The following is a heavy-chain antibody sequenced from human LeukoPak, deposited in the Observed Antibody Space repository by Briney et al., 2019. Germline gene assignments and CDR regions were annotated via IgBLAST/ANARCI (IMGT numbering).Heavy chain of an antibody. J-gene: IGHJ4*02. CDR2: INTNSGGT. V-gene: IGHV1-2*02. CDR1: GYTFTGYY. D-gene: IGHD3-10*01. Sequence: ASVKVSCKASGYTFTGYYMHWVRQAPGQGLEWMGWINTNSGGTNYAQKLQGRVTMTRDTSISTAYMELSRLRSDDTAVYYCARPPLNTYYYGSGSYFQPLDYWGQGTLVTVSS. CDR3: ARPPLNTYYYGSGSYFQPLDY.